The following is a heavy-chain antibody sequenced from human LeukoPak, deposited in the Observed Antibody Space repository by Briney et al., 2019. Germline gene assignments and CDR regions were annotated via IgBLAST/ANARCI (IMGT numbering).Heavy chain of an antibody. V-gene: IGHV5-51*01. CDR2: IYPGDSDT. CDR3: ARAGYYDSSGYDPADY. D-gene: IGHD3-22*01. Sequence: GESPKISCKGSGYSFTSYWIGWVRQMPGKGLEWMGIIYPGDSDTRYSPSFQGQVTISADKSISTAYLQWSSLKASDTAMYYCARAGYYDSSGYDPADYWGQGTLVTVSS. J-gene: IGHJ4*02. CDR1: GYSFTSYW.